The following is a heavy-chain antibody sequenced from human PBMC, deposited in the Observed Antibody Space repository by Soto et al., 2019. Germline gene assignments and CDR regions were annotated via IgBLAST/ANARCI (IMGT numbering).Heavy chain of an antibody. CDR3: ARQQWLVLNAFDI. J-gene: IGHJ3*02. V-gene: IGHV4-59*01. Sequence: SETLSLTCTVSRGSINNSYWTWIRQPPGKRLEWIGYIHYTGTTNHNPSLKSRVTISVDTSNNQFSLKLSSVTAADTAVYYCARQQWLVLNAFDIWGQGTMVTVSS. CDR2: IHYTGTT. D-gene: IGHD6-19*01. CDR1: RGSINNSY.